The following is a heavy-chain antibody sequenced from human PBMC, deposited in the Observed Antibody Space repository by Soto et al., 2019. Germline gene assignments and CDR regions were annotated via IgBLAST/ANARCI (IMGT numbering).Heavy chain of an antibody. J-gene: IGHJ4*02. CDR3: ARDRYGVPRGDYFNS. D-gene: IGHD4-17*01. Sequence: QVQLQESGPGLVKPSQTLSLTCTVSGGSISSGDYYWSWIRQLPGKGLEWIGNIYYSGSNNYNPYLKCRVTISVDTSNNQSSLNLSSVTAADTAMYYCARDRYGVPRGDYFNSWGQGILVTAS. V-gene: IGHV4-31*03. CDR1: GGSISSGDYY. CDR2: IYYSGSN.